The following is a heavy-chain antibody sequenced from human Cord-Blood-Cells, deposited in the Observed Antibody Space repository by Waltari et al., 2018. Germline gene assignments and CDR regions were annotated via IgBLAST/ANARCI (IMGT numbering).Heavy chain of an antibody. CDR3: ARDIAAARDAFDI. CDR1: GGSLSSCA. D-gene: IGHD6-13*01. V-gene: IGHV1-69*01. Sequence: QVQLVQSGAEVKKPGSSVKGSCKASGGSLSSCAMSWVRQAAGQGLEWRGGIIPIFGTANYAQKFQGRVTITADESTSTAYMELSSLRSEDTAVYYCARDIAAARDAFDIWGQGTMVTVSS. CDR2: IIPIFGTA. J-gene: IGHJ3*02.